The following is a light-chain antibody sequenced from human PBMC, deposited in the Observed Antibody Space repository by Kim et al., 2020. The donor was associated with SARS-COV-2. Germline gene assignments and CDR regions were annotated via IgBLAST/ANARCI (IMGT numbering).Light chain of an antibody. CDR1: KLGDKY. CDR2: QDS. Sequence: SVSPGQTARITCSGDKLGDKYACWYQQKPGQSPVRVIYQDSKRPSGIPERFSGSNSGNTATLTISGTQAMDEADYYCQAWDSSTVVFGGGTQRTVL. V-gene: IGLV3-1*01. CDR3: QAWDSSTVV. J-gene: IGLJ2*01.